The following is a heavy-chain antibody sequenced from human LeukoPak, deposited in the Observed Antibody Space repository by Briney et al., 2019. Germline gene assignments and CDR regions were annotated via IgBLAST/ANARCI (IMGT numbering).Heavy chain of an antibody. D-gene: IGHD3-10*01. CDR3: ARDGSYYYGSGSDY. J-gene: IGHJ4*02. V-gene: IGHV4-59*12. CDR1: GGSISSYY. Sequence: PSETLSLTCTVSGGSISSYYWSWIRQPPGKGLEWIGYIYYGGSTNYNPSLKSRVTISVDTSKNQFSLKLSSVTAADTAVYYCARDGSYYYGSGSDYWGQGTLVTVSS. CDR2: IYYGGST.